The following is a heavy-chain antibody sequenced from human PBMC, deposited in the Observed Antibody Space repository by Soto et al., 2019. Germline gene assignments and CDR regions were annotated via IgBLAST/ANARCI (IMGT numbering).Heavy chain of an antibody. CDR3: ARDGHGYNYWYFDL. CDR2: IIPIYGTA. Sequence: QVPLVQSGAEVKEPGSSVKVSCKVSGDTFNKYTINWVRQAPGQGLEWMAGIIPIYGTANYALKFHDRIKVTADESTATAYMELNSLTSEDTAIYYCARDGHGYNYWYFDLWGRGTLITVFS. J-gene: IGHJ2*01. D-gene: IGHD5-12*01. CDR1: GDTFNKYT. V-gene: IGHV1-69*01.